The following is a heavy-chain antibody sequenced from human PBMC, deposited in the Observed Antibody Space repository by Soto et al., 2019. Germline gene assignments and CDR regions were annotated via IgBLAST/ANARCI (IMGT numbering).Heavy chain of an antibody. CDR3: ARSGSVPYYYYGLDV. D-gene: IGHD1-26*01. CDR1: GYTFSRSG. V-gene: IGHV1-18*01. J-gene: IGHJ6*02. CDR2: ISTYNGDG. Sequence: QVQLVQSGAEVRKPGASVKVSCKTSGYTFSRSGFSWVRQAPGQGLEWMGWISTYNGDGNYAQKLQGRVTMTTDTSTSTAFMELGSLTSDDTAVYYGARSGSVPYYYYGLDVWGQGTTVTVSS.